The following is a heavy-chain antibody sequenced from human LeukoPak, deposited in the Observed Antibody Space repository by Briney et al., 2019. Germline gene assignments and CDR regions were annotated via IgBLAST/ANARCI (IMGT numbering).Heavy chain of an antibody. D-gene: IGHD2-15*01. Sequence: ASVKVSCKASGYTFTSYYIHWVRQAPGQGLEWMGLINPSGGSTNYAQKFQGRVTMTRDTSISTAYMELSRLRSDDTAVYYCARVRGYCSGGSCYSNWYVGTRFDPWGQGTLVTVSS. CDR3: ARVRGYCSGGSCYSNWYVGTRFDP. V-gene: IGHV1-2*02. CDR1: GYTFTSYY. CDR2: INPSGGST. J-gene: IGHJ5*02.